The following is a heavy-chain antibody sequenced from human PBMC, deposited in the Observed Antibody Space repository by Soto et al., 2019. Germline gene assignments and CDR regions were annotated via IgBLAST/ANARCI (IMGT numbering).Heavy chain of an antibody. D-gene: IGHD5-18*01. Sequence: GESLKISCKGSGYRFTNYWIGWVRQMPGKGLEWMGIIYPGDSDIRYSPSFQGQVTISADKSISTAYLQWSSLKASDTAMYYCARRVYGYSYADWGQGTLVTVSS. CDR1: GYRFTNYW. J-gene: IGHJ4*02. CDR2: IYPGDSDI. CDR3: ARRVYGYSYAD. V-gene: IGHV5-51*01.